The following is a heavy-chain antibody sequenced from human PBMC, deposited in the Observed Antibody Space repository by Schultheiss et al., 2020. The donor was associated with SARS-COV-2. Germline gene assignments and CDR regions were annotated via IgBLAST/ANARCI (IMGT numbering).Heavy chain of an antibody. Sequence: GESLKISCTASGFTFGDYAMSWFRQAPGKGLEWVGFIRSKAYGGTTEYAASVKGRFTISRDDSKSIAYLQMNSLKTEDTALYYCTRTPFGEYYYYFGMDVWGQGTTVTVSS. V-gene: IGHV3-49*03. J-gene: IGHJ6*02. D-gene: IGHD3-10*01. CDR3: TRTPFGEYYYYFGMDV. CDR1: GFTFGDYA. CDR2: IRSKAYGGTT.